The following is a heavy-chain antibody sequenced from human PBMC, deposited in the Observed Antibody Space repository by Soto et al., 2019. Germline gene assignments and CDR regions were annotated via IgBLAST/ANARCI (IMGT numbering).Heavy chain of an antibody. J-gene: IGHJ3*02. CDR3: ARAQGGQYYYDSSGYHGAFDI. V-gene: IGHV4-30-4*01. D-gene: IGHD3-22*01. CDR2: IYYSGST. CDR1: GGSISSGDYY. Sequence: QVQLQESGPGLVKPSQTLSLTCTVSGGSISSGDYYWSWIRQPPGKGLEWIGYIYYSGSTYYNPSLKSRVTISVDTSKNQFSLKLSSVTAADTAVYYCARAQGGQYYYDSSGYHGAFDIWVQGTMVTVSS.